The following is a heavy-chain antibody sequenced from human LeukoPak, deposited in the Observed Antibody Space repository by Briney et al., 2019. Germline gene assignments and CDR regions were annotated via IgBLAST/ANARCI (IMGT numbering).Heavy chain of an antibody. CDR3: AKATSVTTLFDY. Sequence: GGSLRLSCAASGFTFSNYAVSWVRQAPGKGLEWVSAISGSGGSTYYADSVKGRFTISRDNSKNTLYLQMNSLRVEDTAVYYCAKATSVTTLFDYWGRGTLVTVSS. CDR1: GFTFSNYA. J-gene: IGHJ4*02. D-gene: IGHD4-17*01. V-gene: IGHV3-23*01. CDR2: ISGSGGST.